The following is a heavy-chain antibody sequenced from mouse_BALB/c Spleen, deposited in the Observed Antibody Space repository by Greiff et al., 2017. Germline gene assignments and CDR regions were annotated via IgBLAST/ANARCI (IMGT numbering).Heavy chain of an antibody. V-gene: IGHV1S81*02. CDR2: INPSNGGT. D-gene: IGHD2-4*01. CDR3: TREDYDGFAY. J-gene: IGHJ3*01. CDR1: GYTFTSYY. Sequence: QVQLQQSGAELVKPGASVKLSCKASGYTFTSYYMYWVKQRPGQGLEWIGEINPSNGGTNFNEKFKSKATLTVDKSSSTAYMQLSSLTSEDSAVYYCTREDYDGFAYWGQGTLVTVSA.